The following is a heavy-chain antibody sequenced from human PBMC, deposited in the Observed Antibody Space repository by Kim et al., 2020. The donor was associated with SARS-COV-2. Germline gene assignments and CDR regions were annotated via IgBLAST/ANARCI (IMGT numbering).Heavy chain of an antibody. D-gene: IGHD4-17*01. J-gene: IGHJ5*01. V-gene: IGHV3-49*03. CDR3: SRVATMTTFGTANWF. Sequence: GGSLRLSCVPSGFTFGDYCMSWLRQAPGKGLEWVGFIGSKAYGGTTEYAASVKGRFTISRDDSKSIAYLQMNSLKTEDTAVYYCSRVATMTTFGTANWF. CDR2: IGSKAYGGTT. CDR1: GFTFGDYC.